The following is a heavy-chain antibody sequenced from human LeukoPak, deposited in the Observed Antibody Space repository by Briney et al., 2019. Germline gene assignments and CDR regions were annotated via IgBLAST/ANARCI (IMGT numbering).Heavy chain of an antibody. Sequence: GASVKVSCKASGGTFSSYAISWVRQAPGQGLEWMGGIIPIFGTASYAQKFQGRVTITTDESTSTAYMELSSLRSEDTAVYYCASELGATNYYYYYMDVWGKGTTVTVSS. CDR3: ASELGATNYYYYYMDV. D-gene: IGHD3-16*01. V-gene: IGHV1-69*05. CDR2: IIPIFGTA. J-gene: IGHJ6*03. CDR1: GGTFSSYA.